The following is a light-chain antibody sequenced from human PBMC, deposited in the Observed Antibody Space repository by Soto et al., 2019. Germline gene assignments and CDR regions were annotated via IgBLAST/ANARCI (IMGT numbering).Light chain of an antibody. Sequence: QLVLTQPPSVSGAPGQRVTISCTGSSSNIGAGYDIHWYQQLPGTAPKLLVYGNTHRPSGVPDRFSGSKSGTSASLAITGLQAEDEAHYYCQSYDNSLSGWVFGGGTKLTVL. V-gene: IGLV1-40*01. CDR1: SSNIGAGYD. CDR3: QSYDNSLSGWV. J-gene: IGLJ3*02. CDR2: GNT.